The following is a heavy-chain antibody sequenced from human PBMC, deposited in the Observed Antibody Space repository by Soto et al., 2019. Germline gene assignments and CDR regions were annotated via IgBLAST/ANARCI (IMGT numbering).Heavy chain of an antibody. CDR1: GFTVSSNY. Sequence: EVQLVESGGGLMQPGGSLRLSCAASGFTVSSNYMTWVRQAPGKGLEWVSVIYSDGGTNYADSVKGRFTISRDNSKNTLHLQMNSLRAEDTAVYYCARGFNWLDYWGQGTLVTVSS. CDR3: ARGFNWLDY. V-gene: IGHV3-53*01. J-gene: IGHJ4*02. CDR2: IYSDGGT. D-gene: IGHD1-20*01.